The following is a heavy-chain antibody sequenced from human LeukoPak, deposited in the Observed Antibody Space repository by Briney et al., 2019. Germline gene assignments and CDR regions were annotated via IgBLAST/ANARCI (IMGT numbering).Heavy chain of an antibody. Sequence: GASVKVSCKASGYTFTSYGMNWVREAPGQGVEGRGWINTNTGNATYAQGLTGRIVFSLDTAISTAYLQISRLKAGDTAVYYCAIWYCSGGRCYSNARTFDYWGQGTRVSVSS. V-gene: IGHV7-4-1*02. D-gene: IGHD2-15*01. CDR3: AIWYCSGGRCYSNARTFDY. J-gene: IGHJ4*02. CDR2: INTNTGNA. CDR1: GYTFTSYG.